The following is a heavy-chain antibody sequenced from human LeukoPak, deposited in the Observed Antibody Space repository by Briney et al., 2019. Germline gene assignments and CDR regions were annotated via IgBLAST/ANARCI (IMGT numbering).Heavy chain of an antibody. CDR3: AKDRGYSFDY. Sequence: PGGSLRLSCAASGFTFSSYAMSWVRQAPGKGLEWVSAISGSGGSTYYADSVKGRFTFFRDNSKNTLYLQMNSLRAEDTAVYYCAKDRGYSFDYWGQGTLVTVSS. V-gene: IGHV3-23*01. J-gene: IGHJ4*02. CDR1: GFTFSSYA. CDR2: ISGSGGST. D-gene: IGHD5-18*01.